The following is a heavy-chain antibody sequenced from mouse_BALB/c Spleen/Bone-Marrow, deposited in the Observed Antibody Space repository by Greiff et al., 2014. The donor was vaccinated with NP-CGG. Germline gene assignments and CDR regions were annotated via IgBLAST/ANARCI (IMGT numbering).Heavy chain of an antibody. J-gene: IGHJ3*01. CDR3: ASYYYGSSYGFAY. CDR2: IDPANGNT. D-gene: IGHD1-1*01. CDR1: GFNIKDTY. Sequence: EVKLEESGAELVKPGASVKLSCTASGFNIKDTYMHWVKQRPEQGLEWIGRIDPANGNTKYDPKFQGKATMTADTSSNTAYLQLSSLTSEDTAVYYCASYYYGSSYGFAYWGQGTLVTVSA. V-gene: IGHV14-3*02.